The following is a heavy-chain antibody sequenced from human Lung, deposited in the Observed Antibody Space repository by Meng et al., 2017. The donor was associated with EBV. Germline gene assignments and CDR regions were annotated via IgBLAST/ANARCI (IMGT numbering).Heavy chain of an antibody. V-gene: IGHV7-4-1*01. CDR2: INTNTGNP. J-gene: IGHJ4*02. CDR3: ARETLGYCSSTSCYIGPPDY. CDR1: GYXXTSYA. D-gene: IGHD2-2*01. Sequence: QVQLVQSGSELKKPXXSVKVSCKASGYXXTSYAMNWVLQAPGQGLEWMGWINTNTGNPTYAQGFTGRFVFSLDTSVSTAYLQICSLKAEDTAVYYCARETLGYCSSTSCYIGPPDYWGQGTLGTVSS.